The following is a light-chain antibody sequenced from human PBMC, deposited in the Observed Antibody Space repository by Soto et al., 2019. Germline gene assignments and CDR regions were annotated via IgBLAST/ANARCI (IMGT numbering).Light chain of an antibody. CDR1: SSDVGAYNY. V-gene: IGLV2-14*03. J-gene: IGLJ2*01. CDR2: GVS. Sequence: QSVLTQPASVSGSPGQSITISCTGTSSDVGAYNYVSWYQHHPGKAPKLMIYGVSNRPSGVSNRFSGSKSGNTASLTISGLQAEDEADYYCISYRSSSTPVVFGGGTQLTVL. CDR3: ISYRSSSTPVV.